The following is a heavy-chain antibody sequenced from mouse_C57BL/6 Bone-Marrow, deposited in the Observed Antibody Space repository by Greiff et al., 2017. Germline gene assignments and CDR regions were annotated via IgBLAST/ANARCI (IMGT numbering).Heavy chain of an antibody. CDR3: ARSFITTVVATDAMDY. D-gene: IGHD1-1*01. Sequence: QVQLQQPGAELVKPGASVKLSCKASGYTFTSYWMQWVKQRPGQGLEWIGEIDPSASYTNYNQKFKGKATLTVDTSSSTAYMQLSSLTSEDSAVYYCARSFITTVVATDAMDYWGQGTSVTVSS. CDR1: GYTFTSYW. V-gene: IGHV1-50*01. J-gene: IGHJ4*01. CDR2: IDPSASYT.